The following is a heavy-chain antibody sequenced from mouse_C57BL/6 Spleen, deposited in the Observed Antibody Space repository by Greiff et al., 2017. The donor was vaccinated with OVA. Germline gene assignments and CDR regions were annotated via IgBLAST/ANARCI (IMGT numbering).Heavy chain of an antibody. D-gene: IGHD1-1*01. J-gene: IGHJ4*01. Sequence: EVHLVESGPGLVKPSQSLSLTCSVTGYSITSGYYWNWIRQFPGNKLEWMGYISYDGSNNYNPSLKNRISITRDTSKNQFFLKLNSVTTEDTATYYCAIDYYYGSSPYAMDYWGQGTSVTVSS. CDR3: AIDYYYGSSPYAMDY. CDR2: ISYDGSN. V-gene: IGHV3-6*01. CDR1: GYSITSGYY.